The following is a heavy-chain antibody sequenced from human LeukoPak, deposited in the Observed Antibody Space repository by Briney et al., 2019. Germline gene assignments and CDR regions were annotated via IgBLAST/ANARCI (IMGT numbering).Heavy chain of an antibody. CDR3: AREGSSYAPSEPFYFDY. CDR2: ISSGGYTT. D-gene: IGHD3-10*01. CDR1: GFTFTSND. Sequence: GGSLRLSCTDSGFTFTSNDMNWGREAPGKGLERGSYISSGGYTTRSADSVKGGFTISRDNTKISLYLQMHSLKAEDTAVYYCAREGSSYAPSEPFYFDYWGQGTLVTVSS. J-gene: IGHJ4*02. V-gene: IGHV3-48*03.